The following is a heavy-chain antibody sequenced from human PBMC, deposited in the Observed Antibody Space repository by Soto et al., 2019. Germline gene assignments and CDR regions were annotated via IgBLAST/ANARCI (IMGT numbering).Heavy chain of an antibody. CDR3: ATNGGPHYYDSSGYYLFDY. V-gene: IGHV5-51*01. CDR1: GYSFATYW. J-gene: IGHJ4*02. D-gene: IGHD3-22*01. Sequence: LKISCMASGYSFATYWIGWVCQMPGKGLEWMGIIYPGDSDTRYTPSFQVQVTISADKSISTAYLQWSSLKASDIAMYYCATNGGPHYYDSSGYYLFDYWGQGTLVTVSS. CDR2: IYPGDSDT.